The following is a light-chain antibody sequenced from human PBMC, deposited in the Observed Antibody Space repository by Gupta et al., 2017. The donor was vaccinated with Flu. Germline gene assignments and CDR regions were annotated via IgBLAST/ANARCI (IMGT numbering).Light chain of an antibody. J-gene: IGKJ1*01. CDR3: MQGAHWPWA. V-gene: IGKV2-30*02. CDR1: LGLVHSDGNTY. CDR2: QVS. Sequence: EVVMTQSLLCLPVSLGQQASISCRPSLGLVHSDGNTYLHWFQQRPGQSPRRLIYQVSYRDSGVPDRFSGSGSGTDFTLKISRVEAEDVGVYDCMQGAHWPWAFGQGTKVEIK.